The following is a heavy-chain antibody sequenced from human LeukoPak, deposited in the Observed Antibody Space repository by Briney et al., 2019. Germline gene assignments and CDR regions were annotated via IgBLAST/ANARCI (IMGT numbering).Heavy chain of an antibody. D-gene: IGHD2-2*02. Sequence: GGSLRLSCAASGFNFDDYAVHWVRQVPGKGLEWVSGFNWNTGNIDYADSVKGRFTISRDNAKNSLYLQMNSLRTEDTAFYYCAKVHCSSADCFTGGFDCWGQGTLVIVSS. CDR1: GFNFDDYA. CDR3: AKVHCSSADCFTGGFDC. V-gene: IGHV3-9*01. CDR2: FNWNTGNI. J-gene: IGHJ4*02.